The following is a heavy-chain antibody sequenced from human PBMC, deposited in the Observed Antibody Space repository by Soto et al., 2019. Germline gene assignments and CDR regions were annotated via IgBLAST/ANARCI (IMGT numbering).Heavy chain of an antibody. J-gene: IGHJ4*02. Sequence: ASVKVSCKASGYTFTSYGINWVRQAPGRGLEWMGWINPGNDNTKYSQQFQGRVIIDRDTSASTAYMELSSLRSEDTAVYYCARGGYFDSSNYLAYWGLGTLVTVSS. CDR3: ARGGYFDSSNYLAY. V-gene: IGHV1-3*01. CDR2: INPGNDNT. D-gene: IGHD3-22*01. CDR1: GYTFTSYG.